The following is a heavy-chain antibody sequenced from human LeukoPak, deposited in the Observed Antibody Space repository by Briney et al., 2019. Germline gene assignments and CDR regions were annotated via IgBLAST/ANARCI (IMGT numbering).Heavy chain of an antibody. CDR2: IYHSGST. CDR3: ARDRSGSPDY. Sequence: PSETLSLTCTVSGYSISSGYYWGWIRPPPGKGLEWIGSIYHSGSTYYNPSLKSRVTISVDTSKNQFSLKLSSVTAADTAVYYCARDRSGSPDYWSQGTLVTVSS. J-gene: IGHJ4*02. D-gene: IGHD1-26*01. V-gene: IGHV4-38-2*02. CDR1: GYSISSGYY.